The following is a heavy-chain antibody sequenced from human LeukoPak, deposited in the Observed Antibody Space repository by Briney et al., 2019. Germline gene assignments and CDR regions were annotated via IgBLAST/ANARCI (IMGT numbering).Heavy chain of an antibody. CDR1: GFTFSSYG. CDR2: IRHDGSNK. Sequence: PGGSLTLSCAASGFTFSSYGMHWVRQAPGKGLEWVAFIRHDGSNKNYPDSVKGRLTFSRDNSKNTLYLQMNSLRAEATAVDYCARVRSGYSHENYFDYWGQGTLVTVSS. D-gene: IGHD5-18*01. J-gene: IGHJ4*02. CDR3: ARVRSGYSHENYFDY. V-gene: IGHV3-30*02.